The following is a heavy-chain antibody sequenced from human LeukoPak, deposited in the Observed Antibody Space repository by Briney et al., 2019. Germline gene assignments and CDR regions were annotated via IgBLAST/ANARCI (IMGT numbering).Heavy chain of an antibody. CDR3: ARGDTGSSWPIYYYYYMDV. CDR2: IIPIFGTA. Sequence: GASVKVSCKASGGTFSSYAISWVRQAPGQGLEWMGRIIPIFGTANYAQKFQGRVTITTDESTSTAYMELSSLRSEDTAVYYCARGDTGSSWPIYYYYYMDVWGKGTTVTVSS. J-gene: IGHJ6*03. D-gene: IGHD6-6*01. V-gene: IGHV1-69*05. CDR1: GGTFSSYA.